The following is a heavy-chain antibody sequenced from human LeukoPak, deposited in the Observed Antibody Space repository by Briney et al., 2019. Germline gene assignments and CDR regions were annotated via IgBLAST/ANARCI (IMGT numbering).Heavy chain of an antibody. CDR1: GYTFTSYG. Sequence: ASVKVSCKASGYTFTSYGVSWVRQAPGQGLEWMAWISAYNGNTNYAQNLQGRFTMTTDTSTSTAYMELRSLRSDGTAVYYCARGYDSSGYSVYYFDYWGQGTLVTVSS. D-gene: IGHD3-22*01. J-gene: IGHJ4*02. V-gene: IGHV1-18*01. CDR3: ARGYDSSGYSVYYFDY. CDR2: ISAYNGNT.